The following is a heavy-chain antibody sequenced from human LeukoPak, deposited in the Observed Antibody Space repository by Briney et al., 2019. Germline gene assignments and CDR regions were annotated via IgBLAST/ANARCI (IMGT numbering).Heavy chain of an antibody. CDR1: GYTFTGYY. Sequence: ASVKVSCKASGYTFTGYYIHWVRQAPGQGLEWMGYINPNSGGTNYAQKFQGRVTMTRNTSISTAYMELSSLRSEDTAVYYCARGKITMVRGVIRTRHYYMDVWGKGTTVTISS. D-gene: IGHD3-10*01. J-gene: IGHJ6*03. V-gene: IGHV1-2*02. CDR3: ARGKITMVRGVIRTRHYYMDV. CDR2: INPNSGGT.